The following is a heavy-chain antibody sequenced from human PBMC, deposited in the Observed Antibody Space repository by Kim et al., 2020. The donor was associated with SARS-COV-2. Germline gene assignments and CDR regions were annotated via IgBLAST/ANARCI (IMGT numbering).Heavy chain of an antibody. D-gene: IGHD6-13*01. CDR3: ARLVRRIAAPRGGVDY. V-gene: IGHV1-18*01. CDR2: ISAYNGNT. Sequence: ASVKVSCKASGYTFTSYGISWVRQAPGQGLEWMGWISAYNGNTNYAQKLQGRVTMTTDTSTSTAYMELRSLRSDDTAVYYCARLVRRIAAPRGGVDYWGQGTLVTVSS. CDR1: GYTFTSYG. J-gene: IGHJ4*02.